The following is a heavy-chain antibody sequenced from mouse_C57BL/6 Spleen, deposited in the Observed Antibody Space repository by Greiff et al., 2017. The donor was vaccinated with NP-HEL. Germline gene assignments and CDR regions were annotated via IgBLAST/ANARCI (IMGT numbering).Heavy chain of an antibody. CDR1: GYTFTSYW. V-gene: IGHV1-50*01. J-gene: IGHJ2*01. CDR3: ARGEITTVVSFDY. D-gene: IGHD1-1*01. CDR2: IDPSDSYT. Sequence: QVQLQQPGAELVKPGASVKLSCTASGYTFTSYWMQWVQQRPGQGLEWIGEIDPSDSYTNYNPKVKGQATLTIDTSSSTAYMQLSSLTSEDSAVYYCARGEITTVVSFDYWGQGTTLTVSS.